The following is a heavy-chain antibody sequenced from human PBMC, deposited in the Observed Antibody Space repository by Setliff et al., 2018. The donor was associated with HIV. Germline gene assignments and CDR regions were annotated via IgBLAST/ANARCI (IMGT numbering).Heavy chain of an antibody. D-gene: IGHD3-10*01. V-gene: IGHV3-23*01. CDR3: AKDRGYYGSGSSLDY. CDR2: ISGSGDST. CDR1: RFIFSSYA. J-gene: IGHJ4*02. Sequence: GGSLRLSCAASRFIFSSYAMSLVRQAPGKGLEWVSVISGSGDSTYYADSVEGRFTISRDNSKNTLYLQMNSLRAEDTAIYYCAKDRGYYGSGSSLDYWGQGTLVTVS.